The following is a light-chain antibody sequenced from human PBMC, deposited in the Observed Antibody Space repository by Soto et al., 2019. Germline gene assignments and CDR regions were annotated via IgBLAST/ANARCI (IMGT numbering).Light chain of an antibody. CDR2: GAS. J-gene: IGKJ4*01. Sequence: EIVLTQSPGPLSLSPGERATLSCRASQSVSSSYLAWYQQKPGQAPRLLIYGASSRATGIPDRFSGSGSGTDFTLTISRLEPEDFAVYYCQQYGSSPLTFCGGTKVEIK. V-gene: IGKV3-20*01. CDR3: QQYGSSPLT. CDR1: QSVSSSY.